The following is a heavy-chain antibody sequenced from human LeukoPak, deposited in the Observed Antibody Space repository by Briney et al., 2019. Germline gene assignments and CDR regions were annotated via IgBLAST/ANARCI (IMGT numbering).Heavy chain of an antibody. CDR1: GFTFSNAW. V-gene: IGHV3-15*01. Sequence: PGGSLRLSCAASGFTFSNAWMSWVRQAPRKGLEWVGRIKSKTDGGTTDYAAPVKGRFTISRDDSKNTLYLQMNSLKTEDTAVYYCTGIVGATDAFDIWGQGTMVTVSS. D-gene: IGHD1-26*01. CDR2: IKSKTDGGTT. J-gene: IGHJ3*02. CDR3: TGIVGATDAFDI.